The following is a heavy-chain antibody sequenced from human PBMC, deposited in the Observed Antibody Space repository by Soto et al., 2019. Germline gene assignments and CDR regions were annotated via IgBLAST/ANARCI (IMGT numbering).Heavy chain of an antibody. CDR3: ARVVPGAEAWFGP. CDR2: IWFDGSKE. Sequence: GSLRLSCAASGFKFRNYAIHWVRQAPGKGLEWLAVIWFDGSKEYYADSVKGRFTISRDNSKNTVYLDMNSLTADDSGVFYCARVVPGAEAWFGPWGQGTLVTVSS. J-gene: IGHJ5*02. D-gene: IGHD2-2*01. CDR1: GFKFRNYA. V-gene: IGHV3-33*01.